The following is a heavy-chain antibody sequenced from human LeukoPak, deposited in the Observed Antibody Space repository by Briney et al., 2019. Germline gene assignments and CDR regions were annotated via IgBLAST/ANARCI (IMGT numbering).Heavy chain of an antibody. V-gene: IGHV3-23*01. J-gene: IGHJ4*02. CDR2: ISGSGGST. D-gene: IGHD3-3*01. Sequence: GGSLRLSCAASGFTFSSYAMSWVRQAPGKGLEWVSAISGSGGSTYYADSVKGRFTISRDNSKNTLYLQMNSLRAEDTAVYYCAKDHVELRFLEWFYFYFDYWGQGTLVTVSS. CDR1: GFTFSSYA. CDR3: AKDHVELRFLEWFYFYFDY.